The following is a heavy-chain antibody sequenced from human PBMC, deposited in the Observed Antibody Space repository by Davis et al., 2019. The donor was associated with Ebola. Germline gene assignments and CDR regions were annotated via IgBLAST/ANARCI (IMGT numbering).Heavy chain of an antibody. J-gene: IGHJ6*02. V-gene: IGHV1-2*02. CDR1: GGTFSSYA. CDR2: INPNSGGT. D-gene: IGHD2-15*01. Sequence: ASVKVSCKASGGTFSSYAISWVRQAPGQGLEWMGWINPNSGGTNYAQKFQGRVTMTRDTSISTAYMELSRLRSDDTAVYYCARDIGGYCSGGSCYRKDVWGQGTTVTVSS. CDR3: ARDIGGYCSGGSCYRKDV.